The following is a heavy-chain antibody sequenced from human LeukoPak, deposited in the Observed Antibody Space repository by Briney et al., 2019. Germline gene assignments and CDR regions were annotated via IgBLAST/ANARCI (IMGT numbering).Heavy chain of an antibody. Sequence: SETLSLTCSVSGGSVSSGSYYWSWIRQPPGKGLEWIGYIYYSGSTYYNPSLKSRVTISVDTSKNQFSLKLSSVTAADTAVYYCARARGAARKWFDPWGQGTLVTVSS. V-gene: IGHV4-61*01. J-gene: IGHJ5*02. CDR1: GGSVSSGSYY. CDR3: ARARGAARKWFDP. CDR2: IYYSGST. D-gene: IGHD6-6*01.